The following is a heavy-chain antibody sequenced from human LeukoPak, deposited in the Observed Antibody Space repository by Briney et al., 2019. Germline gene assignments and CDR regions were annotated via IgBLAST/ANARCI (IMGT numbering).Heavy chain of an antibody. D-gene: IGHD3-16*01. CDR3: ARVKDPGGYYYYYYMDI. Sequence: SEILSLTCAVYGGSFSGHYWTWIRQPPGKGLEWIGELNHSGSTNYNPSLKSRVTISVDTSKNQFSLKVSSGTAADTAVYYCARVKDPGGYYYYYYMDIWGKGNTVTVSS. V-gene: IGHV4-34*01. J-gene: IGHJ6*03. CDR1: GGSFSGHY. CDR2: LNHSGST.